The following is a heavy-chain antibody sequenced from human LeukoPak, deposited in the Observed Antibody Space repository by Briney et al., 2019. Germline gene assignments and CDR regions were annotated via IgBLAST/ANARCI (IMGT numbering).Heavy chain of an antibody. CDR3: AKGEYDSSLWNAFNI. Sequence: PGGSLRLSCAASGFTVSSNYMSWVRQAPGKGLEWVSVIYSGGSTYYADSVKGRFTISRDNSKNTLYLQMNSLRAEDTAVYYCAKGEYDSSLWNAFNIWGQGTMVTVSS. CDR1: GFTVSSNY. J-gene: IGHJ3*02. CDR2: IYSGGST. V-gene: IGHV3-53*01. D-gene: IGHD3-22*01.